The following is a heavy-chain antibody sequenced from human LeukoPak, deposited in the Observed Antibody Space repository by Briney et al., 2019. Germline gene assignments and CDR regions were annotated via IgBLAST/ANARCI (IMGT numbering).Heavy chain of an antibody. CDR2: IIPIFGTA. CDR1: GGTFSSYA. CDR3: ARCFPLVGAATGDY. J-gene: IGHJ4*02. V-gene: IGHV1-69*06. D-gene: IGHD6-13*01. Sequence: ASVKVSCKASGGTFSSYAISWVRQAPGQGLEWMGGIIPIFGTANYAQKFQGRVTITADKSTSTAYMELSSLRSEDTAVYYCARCFPLVGAATGDYWGQGTLVTVSS.